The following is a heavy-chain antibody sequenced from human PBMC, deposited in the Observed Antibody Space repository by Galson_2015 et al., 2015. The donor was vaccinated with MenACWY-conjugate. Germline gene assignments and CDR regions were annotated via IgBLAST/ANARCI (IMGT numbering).Heavy chain of an antibody. CDR2: ISPDDSNT. CDR1: GYNFSTYW. D-gene: IGHD1-26*01. J-gene: IGHJ6*02. CDR3: ARHPPGGRGMDV. V-gene: IGHV5-51*01. Sequence: QYGAEVKKPGESLKISCKGSGYNFSTYWIGWVRQMPGQGLEWMGLISPDDSNTKYSPAFQREVTISADRSISAAYLQWNTLQASDTAIYYCARHPPGGRGMDVWGQGTTVTVSS.